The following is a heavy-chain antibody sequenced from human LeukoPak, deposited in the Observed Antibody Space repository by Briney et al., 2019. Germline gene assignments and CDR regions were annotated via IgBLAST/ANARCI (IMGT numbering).Heavy chain of an antibody. J-gene: IGHJ6*02. Sequence: GGSLRLSCAASGFTFSSYAMSWVRQAPGKGLEGVSAISGSGGSTYYADSVKGRFTISRDNSKNTLYLQMNSLRAEDTAVYYCAKDHTPGQTNYYYYGMDVWGQGTTVTVSS. V-gene: IGHV3-23*01. CDR2: ISGSGGST. CDR3: AKDHTPGQTNYYYYGMDV. CDR1: GFTFSSYA.